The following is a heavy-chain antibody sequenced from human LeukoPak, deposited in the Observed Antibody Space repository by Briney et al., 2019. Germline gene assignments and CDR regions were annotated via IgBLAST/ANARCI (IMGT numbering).Heavy chain of an antibody. D-gene: IGHD3-10*01. CDR3: ARDYYGSGSLRYFDL. Sequence: SQTLSLTCTVSGGSVSSGDYYWSWIRQSPGKGLEWIGYIYYSGSTYYNLSLKSRVTISVDTSKNQFSLKLSSVTAADTAVYYCARDYYGSGSLRYFDLWGRGTLVTVSS. V-gene: IGHV4-30-4*01. CDR1: GGSVSSGDYY. J-gene: IGHJ2*01. CDR2: IYYSGST.